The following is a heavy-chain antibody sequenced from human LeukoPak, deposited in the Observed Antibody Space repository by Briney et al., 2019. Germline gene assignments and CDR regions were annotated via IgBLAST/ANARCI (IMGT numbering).Heavy chain of an antibody. CDR3: ARGPPLDY. J-gene: IGHJ4*02. CDR1: GGSISSYY. CDR2: IYYSGST. Sequence: SETLSLTCTVSGGSISSYYWSWIRQPPGKGLEWLGYIYYSGSTDYNPSLKSRVTISVDTSKNQFSLRVSSVTAADTAVYYCARGPPLDYWGQGSLVTVSS. V-gene: IGHV4-59*01.